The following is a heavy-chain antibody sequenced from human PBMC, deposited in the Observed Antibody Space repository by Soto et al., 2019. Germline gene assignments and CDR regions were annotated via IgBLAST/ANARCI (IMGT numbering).Heavy chain of an antibody. J-gene: IGHJ6*02. D-gene: IGHD3-16*01. V-gene: IGHV1-18*01. CDR2: INTYNGKT. CDR3: AMVDVYVTPSPQDV. CDR1: GYIFTSYG. Sequence: QVQLVQSGAEVKNPGASVKVSYKTSGYIFTSYGIGWARQAPGQGLEWMGWINTYNGKTNYAQNLQGRVTLTTDTSTSTAYMELRSLRSNDTAIYYCAMVDVYVTPSPQDVWGQGTTVTVSS.